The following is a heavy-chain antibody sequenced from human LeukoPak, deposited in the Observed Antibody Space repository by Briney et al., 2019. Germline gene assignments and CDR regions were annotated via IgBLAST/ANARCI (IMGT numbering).Heavy chain of an antibody. J-gene: IGHJ5*02. CDR1: GGSISSYY. CDR3: ARRGSPIWFDP. D-gene: IGHD1-26*01. Sequence: SETLSLTCTVSGGSISSYYWSWIRQPPRKGLEWIGYIYYSGSTNYNPSLKSRVTISVDTSKNQFSLKLSSVTAADTAVYYCARRGSPIWFDPWGQGTLVTVSS. CDR2: IYYSGST. V-gene: IGHV4-59*08.